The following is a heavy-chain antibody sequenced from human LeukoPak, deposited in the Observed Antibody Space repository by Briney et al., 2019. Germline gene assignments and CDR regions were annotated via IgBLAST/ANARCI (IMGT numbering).Heavy chain of an antibody. CDR1: EFTFSSYA. V-gene: IGHV3-30-3*01. CDR3: AREGAPGYSRGSHGWFDP. CDR2: ISDDGSHK. J-gene: IGHJ5*02. D-gene: IGHD5-12*01. Sequence: GGSLRLSCAASEFTFSSYAMHWVRQAPGKGLEWVAIISDDGSHKYYADSVKGRFTISRDNPKNMVYLQMISLRAEDTAVYYCAREGAPGYSRGSHGWFDPWGQGTLVTVSS.